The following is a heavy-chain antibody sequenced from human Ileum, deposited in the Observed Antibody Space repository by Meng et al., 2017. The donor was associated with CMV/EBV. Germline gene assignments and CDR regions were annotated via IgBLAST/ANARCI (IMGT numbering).Heavy chain of an antibody. CDR1: GFTLSNYA. J-gene: IGHJ5*01. CDR2: ISGNGGTT. Sequence: GGSLRLSCAVSGFTLSNYAMSWVRQAPGKGLEWVSVISGNGGTTFYVDSVKGRFTVSRDNSRNTLNLQMNSLRAEDTAVYYCAKDQSGWGWFDSWGQGTLVTVSS. D-gene: IGHD3-10*01. V-gene: IGHV3-23*01. CDR3: AKDQSGWGWFDS.